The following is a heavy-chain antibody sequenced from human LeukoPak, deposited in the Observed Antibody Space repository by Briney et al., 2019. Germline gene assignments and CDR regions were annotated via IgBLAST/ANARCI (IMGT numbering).Heavy chain of an antibody. CDR2: IRSGSSYI. J-gene: IGHJ5*02. CDR3: ARVVGLLGRNCFDP. D-gene: IGHD2-15*01. Sequence: RGSLRLSCVASGFSSSSYSMNWVRPAPGEGLEWDSSIRSGSSYIYYANSVKGRFTLSRDNAKNPLYLQMNSRRAEDTAVYYCARVVGLLGRNCFDPWRKGNLVTVSS. V-gene: IGHV3-21*01. CDR1: GFSSSSYS.